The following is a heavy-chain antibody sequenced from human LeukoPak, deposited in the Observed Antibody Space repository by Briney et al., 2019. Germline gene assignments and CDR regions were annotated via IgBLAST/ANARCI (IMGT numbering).Heavy chain of an antibody. CDR2: ISYDGGTK. J-gene: IGHJ4*02. CDR3: AKDPDTFFDY. V-gene: IGHV3-30*18. D-gene: IGHD3-16*01. Sequence: GGSLRLSCAASGFTLSSNGMHWVRQAPGKGLEWVPVISYDGGTKYYADSVEGRFTISRDISKNTLYLQMNSLRPEDTAVYYCAKDPDTFFDYWGQGTLVTVSS. CDR1: GFTLSSNG.